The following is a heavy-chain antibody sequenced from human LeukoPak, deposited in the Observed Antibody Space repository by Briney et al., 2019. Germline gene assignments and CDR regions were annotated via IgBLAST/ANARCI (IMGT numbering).Heavy chain of an antibody. CDR2: INPNSGGT. CDR1: GYTFTGYY. V-gene: IGHV1-2*02. Sequence: ASVSLSCKASGYTFTGYYMHWVRQAPGQGLEWMGWINPNSGGTNYAQNFQGRVTMTRDTSITTAYMELSRLRSDDTAVYYCARDRGLLQYNWFDPWGQGTPVTVYS. J-gene: IGHJ5*02. D-gene: IGHD4-11*01. CDR3: ARDRGLLQYNWFDP.